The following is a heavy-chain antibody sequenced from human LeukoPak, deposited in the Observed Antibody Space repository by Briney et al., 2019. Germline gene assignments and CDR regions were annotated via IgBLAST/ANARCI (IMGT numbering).Heavy chain of an antibody. CDR2: IKQDGYEK. V-gene: IGHV3-7*01. D-gene: IGHD1-26*01. CDR1: GFTFSSYW. CDR3: ARDKIVGPTTLDY. Sequence: GGSLRLSCAASGFTFSSYWMSWVRQAPGKGLEWVANIKQDGYEKYYVDSVKGRFTISRDNAKNSLYLQINSPRADDTAVYYCARDKIVGPTTLDYWGLGTLVTVSS. J-gene: IGHJ4*02.